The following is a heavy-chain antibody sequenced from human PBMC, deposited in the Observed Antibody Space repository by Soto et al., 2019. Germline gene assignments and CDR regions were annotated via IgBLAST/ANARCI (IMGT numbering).Heavy chain of an antibody. CDR1: GGSISSYY. J-gene: IGHJ4*02. Sequence: QVQLQESGPGLEKPTETLSLTCTVSGGSISSYYWSWIRQPPGKGLEWIGYIYYSGSTNYNPSLKSRVTISVDTSKNQFSLKLSSVTAADTAVYYCARGFYYDILTGYYWDYWGQGTLVTVSS. V-gene: IGHV4-59*01. CDR2: IYYSGST. D-gene: IGHD3-9*01. CDR3: ARGFYYDILTGYYWDY.